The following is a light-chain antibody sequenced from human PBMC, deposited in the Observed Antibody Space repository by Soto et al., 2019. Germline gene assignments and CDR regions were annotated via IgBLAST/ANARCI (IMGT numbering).Light chain of an antibody. Sequence: DIQMTQSPSSLSASVGDRVTITCRASQSISDWLAWYQQKPGKAPKILIYKASSLESGVPSRFSGSGSGTEFTLTISGLQPDDFATYYCQQYNSNRWTFGQGTRLEI. J-gene: IGKJ5*01. V-gene: IGKV1-5*03. CDR2: KAS. CDR3: QQYNSNRWT. CDR1: QSISDW.